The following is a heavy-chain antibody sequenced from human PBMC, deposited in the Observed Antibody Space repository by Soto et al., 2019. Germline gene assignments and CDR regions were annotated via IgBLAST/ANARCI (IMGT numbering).Heavy chain of an antibody. Sequence: EVQLVESGGNLAQPGGSLRLSGRASGFTFGGYDMHWVRQLTNGGLEWVSVVGPAGDTYYSASVKGRFTISRENGVTSVYLQMSDLGVEDTAVYYCARAIRFGGYYFDFWGQGTPVIVSS. CDR1: GFTFGGYD. D-gene: IGHD3-10*01. V-gene: IGHV3-13*01. J-gene: IGHJ4*02. CDR3: ARAIRFGGYYFDF. CDR2: VGPAGDT.